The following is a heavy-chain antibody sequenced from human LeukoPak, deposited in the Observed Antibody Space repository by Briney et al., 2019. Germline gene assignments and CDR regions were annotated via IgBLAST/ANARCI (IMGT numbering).Heavy chain of an antibody. V-gene: IGHV4-30-2*01. D-gene: IGHD2-15*01. J-gene: IGHJ5*02. Sequence: SETLSLTCAVSGVSISSGGYSWRWIRQPPGKGLEWIGYMYHSGSTYYNPSLKSRITISVDRSKNQFSLKLSSVPAADTAVYYCARVYCSGGSCYSGVEYNWFDPWGQGTLVTVSS. CDR2: MYHSGST. CDR1: GVSISSGGYS. CDR3: ARVYCSGGSCYSGVEYNWFDP.